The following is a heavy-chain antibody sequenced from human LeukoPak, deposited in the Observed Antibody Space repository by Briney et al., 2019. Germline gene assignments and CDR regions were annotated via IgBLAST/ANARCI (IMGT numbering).Heavy chain of an antibody. J-gene: IGHJ5*02. Sequence: SETLSLTCTVSGGSISSYYWSWIRQPPGKGLEWIGYIYNSGSTSFNPSLKSRVTISVDTSKNQFSLKLSSVTAADTAVYYCARDIAAAGTGWFDPWGQGTLVTVSS. V-gene: IGHV4-59*01. CDR2: IYNSGST. CDR1: GGSISSYY. CDR3: ARDIAAAGTGWFDP. D-gene: IGHD6-13*01.